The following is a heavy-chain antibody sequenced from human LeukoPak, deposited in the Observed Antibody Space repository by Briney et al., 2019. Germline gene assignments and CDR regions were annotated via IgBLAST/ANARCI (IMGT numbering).Heavy chain of an antibody. CDR1: GGSISGYY. D-gene: IGHD6-19*01. CDR3: ARLAGGSGLDY. Sequence: SETLSLTCTVSGGSISGYYWSWIRQPPGMGLEWIGNIYSGGSANYNPSLKSRVTISVDTSKNHFSLKMTSMTAADTAVYYCARLAGGSGLDYWGQGTLSLSPQ. V-gene: IGHV4-59*01. J-gene: IGHJ4*02. CDR2: IYSGGSA.